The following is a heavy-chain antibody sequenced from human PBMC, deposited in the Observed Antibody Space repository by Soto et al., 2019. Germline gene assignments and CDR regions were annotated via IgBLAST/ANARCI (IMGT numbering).Heavy chain of an antibody. J-gene: IGHJ3*02. CDR2: IYPGDSDT. Sequence: GESLKISCKGSGYSFTSYWIGWVRQMPGKGLEWMGIIYPGDSDTRYSPSFQGQVTISADKSISTAYLQWSSLKASDTAMYYCARLRVVGAQGIGAFDIWGQGTMVTVSS. CDR1: GYSFTSYW. V-gene: IGHV5-51*01. CDR3: ARLRVVGAQGIGAFDI. D-gene: IGHD1-26*01.